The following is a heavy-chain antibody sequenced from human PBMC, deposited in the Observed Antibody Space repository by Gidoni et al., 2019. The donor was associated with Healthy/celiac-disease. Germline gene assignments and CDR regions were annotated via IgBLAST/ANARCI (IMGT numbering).Heavy chain of an antibody. CDR3: ARDYVAAAKIYSYYMDV. CDR1: GFTFSNYG. D-gene: IGHD2-15*01. V-gene: IGHV3-30-3*01. Sequence: ASGFTFSNYGMHWVRQAPGKGLAWVAVISYDGSNKYYADSVKGRFTISRDSSKNMLYLQMDSLRAEDTALYYCARDYVAAAKIYSYYMDVWGKGTAVTVSS. J-gene: IGHJ6*03. CDR2: ISYDGSNK.